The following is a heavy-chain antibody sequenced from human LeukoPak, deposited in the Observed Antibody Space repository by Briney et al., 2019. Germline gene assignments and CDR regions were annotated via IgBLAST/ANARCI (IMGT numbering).Heavy chain of an antibody. CDR2: ITGSGGST. D-gene: IGHD2-2*01. CDR1: GFTVSSNY. J-gene: IGHJ4*02. V-gene: IGHV3-23*01. CDR3: AKDHSSWRSSFEC. Sequence: GGSLRLSCAASGFTVSSNYMSWVRQAPGKGLEWVSAITGSGGSTNYADSVKGRFTIYRDNSKNTLYLQMNSLRAEDTAVYYCAKDHSSWRSSFECWGQGTLVTVSS.